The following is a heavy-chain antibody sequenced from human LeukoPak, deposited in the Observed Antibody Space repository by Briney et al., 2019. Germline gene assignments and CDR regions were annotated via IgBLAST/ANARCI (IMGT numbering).Heavy chain of an antibody. J-gene: IGHJ5*02. V-gene: IGHV4-31*03. CDR3: ARGMLVMTTPWGNWFYP. D-gene: IGHD5-24*01. CDR2: IYYTGST. Sequence: SQTLSLTCTVSGGSISCGGYYWRWIRQQPGEGLGWIVYIYYTGSTYYNPSLKSRVTISVHTSKNQFSLKLSSVTAADTAVYYCARGMLVMTTPWGNWFYPWGQGTLVTVSS. CDR1: GGSISCGGYY.